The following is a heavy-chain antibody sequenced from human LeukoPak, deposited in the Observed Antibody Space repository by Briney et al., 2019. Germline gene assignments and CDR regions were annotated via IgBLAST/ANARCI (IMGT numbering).Heavy chain of an antibody. D-gene: IGHD5-18*01. CDR2: IYTSGST. V-gene: IGHV4-4*07. CDR3: ARELDTAMVSGYFDY. Sequence: KPSETLSLTCTVSGGSISSYYWSWIRQPAGKGLEWIGRIYTSGSTNYNPSLKSRVTMSVDTSKNQFSLKLSSVTAADTAVYYCARELDTAMVSGYFDYWGQGTLVTVSS. CDR1: GGSISSYY. J-gene: IGHJ4*02.